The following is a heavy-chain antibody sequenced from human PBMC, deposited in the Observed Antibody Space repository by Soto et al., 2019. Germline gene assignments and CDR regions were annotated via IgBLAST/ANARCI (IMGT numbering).Heavy chain of an antibody. Sequence: GGSLRLSCSASGFTFSSYAMHWVRQAPGKGLEYVSAISSNGGSTYYADSVKGRFTISRDNSKNTLYLQMSSLRAEDTAVYYCVSITYSSGWYLDAFDIWGQGTMVTVSS. J-gene: IGHJ3*02. CDR1: GFTFSSYA. CDR2: ISSNGGST. CDR3: VSITYSSGWYLDAFDI. D-gene: IGHD6-19*01. V-gene: IGHV3-64D*06.